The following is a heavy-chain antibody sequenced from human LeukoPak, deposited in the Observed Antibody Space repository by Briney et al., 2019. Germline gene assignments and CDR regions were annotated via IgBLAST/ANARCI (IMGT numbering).Heavy chain of an antibody. J-gene: IGHJ6*02. D-gene: IGHD2-2*01. V-gene: IGHV4-31*03. Sequence: SQTLSLTCTVSGGSISSGGYYWSWIRQHPGKGLEWIGYIYYSGSTYHNPSLKSRVTISVDTSKNQFSLKLSSVTAANTAVYYCARGGSTDPYYYGMDVWGQGTTVTVSS. CDR3: ARGGSTDPYYYGMDV. CDR2: IYYSGST. CDR1: GGSISSGGYY.